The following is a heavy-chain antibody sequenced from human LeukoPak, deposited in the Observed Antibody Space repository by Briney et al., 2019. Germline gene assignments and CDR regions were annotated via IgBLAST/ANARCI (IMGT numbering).Heavy chain of an antibody. Sequence: SETLSLPPAVYGGSLSWYYWSWIRPPPREGLEWIGEINHSGSTNYNPSLKSRVTISVDTSKNQFSLKLSSVTAADTAVYYCARAGSGSYYYFDYWGQGTLVTVSS. CDR1: GGSLSWYY. V-gene: IGHV4-34*01. CDR2: INHSGST. CDR3: ARAGSGSYYYFDY. J-gene: IGHJ4*02. D-gene: IGHD1-26*01.